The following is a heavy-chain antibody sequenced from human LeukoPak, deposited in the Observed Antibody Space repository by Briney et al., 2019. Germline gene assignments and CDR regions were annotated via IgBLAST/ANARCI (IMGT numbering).Heavy chain of an antibody. CDR2: ISQSGNT. CDR3: ARSPPSYYYNCYMDV. V-gene: IGHV4-38-2*02. Sequence: PSETLSLTCTVSGYSISSGYDWGWMRQAPGKGLEWLGSISQSGNTYNNPSLKSRVTLSVDTSKNQVSLKLTSVTAADTAVYYCARSPPSYYYNCYMDVWGKGTTVTISS. CDR1: GYSISSGYD. J-gene: IGHJ6*03.